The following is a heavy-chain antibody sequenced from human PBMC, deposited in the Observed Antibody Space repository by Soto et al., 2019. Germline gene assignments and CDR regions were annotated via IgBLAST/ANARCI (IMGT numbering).Heavy chain of an antibody. V-gene: IGHV1-46*01. J-gene: IGHJ6*02. CDR3: ASSYGDYPHYYYGMDV. D-gene: IGHD4-17*01. Sequence: ASVKVSCKASGYTFTSYYMHWVRQAPGQGLEWMGIINPSGGSTSYAQKFQGRVTMTRDTSTSTVYMELSSLRSEDTAVYYCASSYGDYPHYYYGMDVWGQGTTVTVS. CDR2: INPSGGST. CDR1: GYTFTSYY.